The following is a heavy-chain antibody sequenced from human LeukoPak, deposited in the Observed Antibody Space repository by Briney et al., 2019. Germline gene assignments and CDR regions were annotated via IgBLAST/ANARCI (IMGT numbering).Heavy chain of an antibody. V-gene: IGHV5-51*01. J-gene: IGHJ3*02. Sequence: GESLQISCNGSGYIFTTYWIAWVRQMPEKGLECMGIIYPGDSDTRYSPSFQGQVTISVDKSISTAYLQWSSLKASDTAIYYCARHRIVGATKSDYDIWGQGTMVTVSS. CDR1: GYIFTTYW. CDR2: IYPGDSDT. D-gene: IGHD1-26*01. CDR3: ARHRIVGATKSDYDI.